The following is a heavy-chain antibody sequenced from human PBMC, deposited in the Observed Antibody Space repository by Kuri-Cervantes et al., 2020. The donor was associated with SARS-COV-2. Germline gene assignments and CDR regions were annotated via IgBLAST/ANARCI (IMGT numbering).Heavy chain of an antibody. CDR2: ISGSGGAT. CDR3: AKPLGYSGYDPPDY. J-gene: IGHJ4*02. D-gene: IGHD5-12*01. CDR1: GFTFSSPA. V-gene: IGHV3-23*01. Sequence: LSLTCAASGFTFSSPAMIWVRQAPGKGLEWVSSISGSGGATYYADSAKGRFTISRDNSKNTLSLQMNSLRAEDTAVYYCAKPLGYSGYDPPDYWGQGTLVTVSS.